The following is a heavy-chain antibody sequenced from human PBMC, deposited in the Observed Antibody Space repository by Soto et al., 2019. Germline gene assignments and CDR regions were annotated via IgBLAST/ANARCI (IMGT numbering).Heavy chain of an antibody. D-gene: IGHD4-4*01. CDR2: IIPIFGTA. CDR3: ASSYPGYSNYDPLVVYYYGMDV. Sequence: SVKVSCKASGGTFSSYAISWVRQAPGQGLEWMGGIIPIFGTANYAQKFQGRVTITADESTSTAFMELSSLRSEDTAVYYCASSYPGYSNYDPLVVYYYGMDVWGQGTTVTVSS. V-gene: IGHV1-69*13. CDR1: GGTFSSYA. J-gene: IGHJ6*02.